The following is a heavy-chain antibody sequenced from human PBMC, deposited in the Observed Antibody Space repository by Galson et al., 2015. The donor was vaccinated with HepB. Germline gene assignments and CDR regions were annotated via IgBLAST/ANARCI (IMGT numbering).Heavy chain of an antibody. J-gene: IGHJ4*02. CDR1: GGTFSTYA. V-gene: IGHV1-69*13. CDR2: ITPIFGTA. Sequence: SVKVSCKASGGTFSTYAFSWVRQAPGQGLEWMGGITPIFGTANYAQKFQGRVAITADESTSIVYMELSSLRSDDTAVYYCAREGIASPSNPVDSWGQGTQVTVSS. D-gene: IGHD6-13*01. CDR3: AREGIASPSNPVDS.